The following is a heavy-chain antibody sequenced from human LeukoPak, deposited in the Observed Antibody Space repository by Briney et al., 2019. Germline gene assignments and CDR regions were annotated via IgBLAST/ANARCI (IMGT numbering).Heavy chain of an antibody. CDR3: ARHVARAFDI. CDR1: GVSFRNYY. V-gene: IGHV4-34*01. CDR2: ISHIGST. J-gene: IGHJ3*02. Sequence: SETLSLTCAVYGVSFRNYYWRWIRQPAGKGLDWIGEISHIGSTKYNPSLKSRVTISIDTSKNQLSLKLSSVTAADTAVYSCARHVARAFDIWGQGTMVTVSS.